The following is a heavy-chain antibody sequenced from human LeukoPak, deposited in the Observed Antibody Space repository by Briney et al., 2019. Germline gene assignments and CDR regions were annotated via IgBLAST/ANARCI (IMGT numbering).Heavy chain of an antibody. V-gene: IGHV1-69*05. D-gene: IGHD3-22*01. CDR3: ARDSGSSGSVYVY. CDR1: GGTFSSYA. J-gene: IGHJ4*02. Sequence: SVKASCKASGGTFSSYAISWVRQAPGQGLEWMGGIIPIFGTANYAQKFQGRVTITTDESTSTAYMELSSLRSEDTAVYYCARDSGSSGSVYVYWGQGTLVTVSS. CDR2: IIPIFGTA.